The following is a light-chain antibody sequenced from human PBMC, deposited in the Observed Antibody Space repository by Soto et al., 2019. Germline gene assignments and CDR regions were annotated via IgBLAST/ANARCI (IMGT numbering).Light chain of an antibody. V-gene: IGKV3-20*01. CDR3: HLYVSTPRT. CDR1: QSVKNNY. Sequence: EIVLTQSPDTLSLSPGERATLSCRASQSVKNNYLAWYQQKPGQAPRFLIYDASIRATGIPDRFSGSGSGTNVTLTVSLLEPEDLPVAYWHLYVSTPRTFGGGTKVDIK. J-gene: IGKJ4*01. CDR2: DAS.